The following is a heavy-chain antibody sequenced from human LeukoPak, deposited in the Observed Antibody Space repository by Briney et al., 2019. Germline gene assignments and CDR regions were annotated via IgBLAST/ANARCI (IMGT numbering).Heavy chain of an antibody. CDR1: GFTFSSYG. D-gene: IGHD3-22*01. V-gene: IGHV3-33*06. CDR2: IWYDGSNK. Sequence: GGSLRLSCAASGFTFSSYGMHWVRQAPGKGLEWVAVIWYDGSNKYYADSVKGRFTISRDNSKNTLYLQMNSLRAEDTAVYYCAEPEGGYYDIRPDWGQGTLVTVSS. CDR3: AEPEGGYYDIRPD. J-gene: IGHJ4*02.